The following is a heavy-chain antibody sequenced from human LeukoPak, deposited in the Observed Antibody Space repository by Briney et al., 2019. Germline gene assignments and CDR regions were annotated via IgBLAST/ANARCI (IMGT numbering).Heavy chain of an antibody. CDR3: ARGRATSPSRMDV. V-gene: IGHV4-4*07. CDR1: GGSISGQF. Sequence: SETLSLTCTVSGGSISGQFWTWIRQPAGKGLEWIGRINTSGSTRYSPSLNSRVTMSVDTSKRQFSLNLRSVTAADTAVYYCARGRATSPSRMDVWGKGTTVTVSS. D-gene: IGHD1-26*01. J-gene: IGHJ6*03. CDR2: INTSGST.